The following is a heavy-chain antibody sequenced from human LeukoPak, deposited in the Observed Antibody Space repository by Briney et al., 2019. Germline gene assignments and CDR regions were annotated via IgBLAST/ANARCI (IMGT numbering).Heavy chain of an antibody. J-gene: IGHJ5*02. Sequence: PSETLSLTCTVSGGSISSYYWSWIRQPAGKGLEWIGRIYTSGSTNYNPSLKSRVTMSVDTSKNQFSLKLSSVTAADTAVYYCARDYQPLAWGVNWFDPWGQGTLVTVSS. V-gene: IGHV4-4*07. D-gene: IGHD2-2*01. CDR1: GGSISSYY. CDR3: ARDYQPLAWGVNWFDP. CDR2: IYTSGST.